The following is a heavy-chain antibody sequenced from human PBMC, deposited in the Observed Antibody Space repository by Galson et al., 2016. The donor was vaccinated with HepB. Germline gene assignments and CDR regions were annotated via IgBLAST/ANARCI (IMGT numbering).Heavy chain of an antibody. J-gene: IGHJ6*02. CDR3: ARYGSGSFYPYYLGLDV. Sequence: PALVKPPQTLTLTCTFTGFSLTTSGVGVGWIRQPPGKALEWLGIVFWDDDKRYSPSLRSRVTITKDTSKNQVVLTMTNMDPMDTGTYFCARYGSGSFYPYYLGLDVWGQGTPVAVSS. D-gene: IGHD3-10*01. V-gene: IGHV2-5*02. CDR2: VFWDDDK. CDR1: GFSLTTSGVG.